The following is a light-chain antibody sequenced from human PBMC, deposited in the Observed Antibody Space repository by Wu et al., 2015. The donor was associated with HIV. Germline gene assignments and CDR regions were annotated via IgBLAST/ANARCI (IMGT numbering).Light chain of an antibody. CDR2: GAS. CDR1: QSVPSSY. J-gene: IGKJ5*01. V-gene: IGKV3-20*01. CDR3: QYRTT. Sequence: EIVLTQSPGTLSLSPGERVTLSCRASQSVPSSYLAWYQHKFGQAPRLLISGASSRATGIPDRFSGSGSGTDFTLTISSLESEDFALYYCQYRTTFGQGTRLESK.